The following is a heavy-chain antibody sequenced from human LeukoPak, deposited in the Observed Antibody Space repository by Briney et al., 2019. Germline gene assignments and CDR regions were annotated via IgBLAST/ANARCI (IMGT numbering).Heavy chain of an antibody. V-gene: IGHV1-69*05. D-gene: IGHD1-26*01. J-gene: IGHJ4*02. CDR3: ARVLARSGEMSGSYYYY. CDR2: IIPIFGTP. Sequence: SVKVSCKASGGTFSSYAINWVRQAPGQGLEWMGGIIPIFGTPNYAQKFQGRVTITTDESTNTAYMEISSLRPEDTAVYYCARVLARSGEMSGSYYYYWGQGTLVTVSS. CDR1: GGTFSSYA.